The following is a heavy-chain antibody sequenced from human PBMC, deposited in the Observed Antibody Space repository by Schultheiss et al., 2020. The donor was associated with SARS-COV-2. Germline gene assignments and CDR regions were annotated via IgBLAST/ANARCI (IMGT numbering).Heavy chain of an antibody. D-gene: IGHD3-3*01. Sequence: SETLSLTCAVYGGSFSGYYWSWIRQPAGKGLEWIGRIYTSGSTYYNPSLKSRVTISVDTSKNQFSLKLSSVTAADTAVYYCASKYYDFWSGYSNWFDPWGQGTLVTVSS. CDR2: IYTSGST. CDR3: ASKYYDFWSGYSNWFDP. CDR1: GGSFSGYY. V-gene: IGHV4-59*10. J-gene: IGHJ5*02.